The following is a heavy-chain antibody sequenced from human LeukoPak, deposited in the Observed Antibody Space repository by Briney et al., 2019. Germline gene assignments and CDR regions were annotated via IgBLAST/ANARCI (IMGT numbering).Heavy chain of an antibody. CDR3: AREQGPAAMGRDFDY. CDR2: IKQDGSEK. Sequence: QPGGSLRLSCAASGFTFSSYWMSWVRQAPGKGLEWVANIKQDGSEKYYVDFVKGRFTISRDNAKNSLYLQMNSLRAEDTAVYSCAREQGPAAMGRDFDYWGQGTLVTVSS. V-gene: IGHV3-7*01. D-gene: IGHD2-2*01. J-gene: IGHJ4*02. CDR1: GFTFSSYW.